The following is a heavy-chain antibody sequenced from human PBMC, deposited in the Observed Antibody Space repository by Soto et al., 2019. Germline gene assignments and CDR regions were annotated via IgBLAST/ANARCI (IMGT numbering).Heavy chain of an antibody. CDR1: GFSFSRYT. D-gene: IGHD4-17*01. J-gene: IGHJ6*02. CDR3: TLSYGDSYYYYYGMDV. CDR2: IHPGDSDT. Sequence: EMQLVQSGAEVKKSGESLKISCVGSGFSFSRYTVGWVRQVPGKGLEWMGVIHPGDSDTIYSPSFQGQVTISADKSISTAYLPWSSLKASDTAMYYCTLSYGDSYYYYYGMDVWGQGTTVTVSS. V-gene: IGHV5-51*01.